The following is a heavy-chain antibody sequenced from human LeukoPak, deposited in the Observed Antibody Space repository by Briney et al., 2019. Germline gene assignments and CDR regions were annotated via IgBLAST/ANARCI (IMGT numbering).Heavy chain of an antibody. J-gene: IGHJ4*02. CDR1: GGSISSYY. CDR3: ARGSYYFDY. V-gene: IGHV4-59*01. Sequence: PSETLSLTCTVSGGSISSYYWSWIRQPPGKGLEWLGYIYYNGSTNYNASLKSRVTISVDTSKNQCSLKLRSVTAANTAGYYCARGSYYFDYWGQGTLVTVSS. CDR2: IYYNGST.